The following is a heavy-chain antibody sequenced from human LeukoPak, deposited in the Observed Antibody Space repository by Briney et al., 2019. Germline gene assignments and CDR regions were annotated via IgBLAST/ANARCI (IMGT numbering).Heavy chain of an antibody. CDR1: GYTFTSYG. D-gene: IGHD5-12*01. Sequence: ASVKVSCKASGYTFTSYGISWVRQAPGQGLEWMGWINPNSGGTNYAQKFQGRVTMTRDTSISTAYMELSRLRSDDTAVYYCARDPGWSSVAFDYWGQGTLVTVSS. CDR2: INPNSGGT. CDR3: ARDPGWSSVAFDY. J-gene: IGHJ4*02. V-gene: IGHV1-2*02.